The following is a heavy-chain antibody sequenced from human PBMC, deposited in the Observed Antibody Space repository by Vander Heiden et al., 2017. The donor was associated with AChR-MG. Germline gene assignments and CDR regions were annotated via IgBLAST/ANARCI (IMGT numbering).Heavy chain of an antibody. Sequence: EVQLVESGGGLVQPGGSLRLSCAASGFTFSSYEMNWVRQAPGKGLEWVSYISSSGSTIYYADSVKGRFTISRDNAKNSLYLQMNSLRAEDTAVYYCARDQDSSGWYGYFDYWGQGTLVTVSS. CDR3: ARDQDSSGWYGYFDY. D-gene: IGHD6-19*01. J-gene: IGHJ4*02. V-gene: IGHV3-48*03. CDR1: GFTFSSYE. CDR2: ISSSGSTI.